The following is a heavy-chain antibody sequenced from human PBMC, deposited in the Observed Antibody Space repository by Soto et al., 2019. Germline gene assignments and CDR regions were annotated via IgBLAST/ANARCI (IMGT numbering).Heavy chain of an antibody. Sequence: SETLSLTCTVSGGSISNSSYLWGWIRQPPGKGLQWIGSVSYSGSTYYNPSLKSRVTISADTSKTQSSLRLSSVTAADTAVYYGARVFNRGGPYNCFAPGGQETLVTVSS. V-gene: IGHV4-39*07. CDR1: GGSISNSSYL. J-gene: IGHJ5*02. D-gene: IGHD3-10*01. CDR2: VSYSGST. CDR3: ARVFNRGGPYNCFAP.